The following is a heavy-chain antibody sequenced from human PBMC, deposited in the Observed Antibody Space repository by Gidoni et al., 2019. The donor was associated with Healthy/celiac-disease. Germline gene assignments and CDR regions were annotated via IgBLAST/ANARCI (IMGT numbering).Heavy chain of an antibody. CDR3: AKAVGSVDTASGY. V-gene: IGHV3-23*01. CDR2: ISGSGGST. CDR1: GFTFSSYA. D-gene: IGHD5-18*01. Sequence: EVQLLESGGGLVQPGGSLRLSCTASGFTFSSYAMTWVRQAPGKGLEWVSAISGSGGSTYYADSVKGRFTISRDNSKNTLYLQMNSLRAEDTAVYYCAKAVGSVDTASGYWGQGTLVTVSS. J-gene: IGHJ4*02.